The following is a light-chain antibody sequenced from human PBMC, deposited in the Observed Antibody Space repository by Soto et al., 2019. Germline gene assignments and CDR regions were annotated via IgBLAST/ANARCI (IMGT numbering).Light chain of an antibody. Sequence: QSALTQPASVSGSPGQSITISCTGTSSDVGGYNYVSWYQQHPGKAPKLMIYEVSNRPSGVSNRCSGSKSGNTASLTISGLQAEDEADYYCSSYTIISTARLDVFGTGTKLTVL. V-gene: IGLV2-14*01. J-gene: IGLJ1*01. CDR2: EVS. CDR3: SSYTIISTARLDV. CDR1: SSDVGGYNY.